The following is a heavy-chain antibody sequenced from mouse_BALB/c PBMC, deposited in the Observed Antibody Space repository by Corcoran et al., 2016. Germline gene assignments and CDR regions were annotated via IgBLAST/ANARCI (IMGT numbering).Heavy chain of an antibody. J-gene: IGHJ2*01. Sequence: QVTLKESGPGILQPSQTLSLTCSFSGFSLCTSGMGVNWIRQPAGKGLEWLAHIYWDDDKRYNPSLKSRLTISKDTASNQVFLKITSVDTADTATYYCARSDGNYFDYWGQGTTLTVSS. V-gene: IGHV8-12*01. CDR3: ARSDGNYFDY. D-gene: IGHD2-3*01. CDR1: GFSLCTSGMG. CDR2: IYWDDDK.